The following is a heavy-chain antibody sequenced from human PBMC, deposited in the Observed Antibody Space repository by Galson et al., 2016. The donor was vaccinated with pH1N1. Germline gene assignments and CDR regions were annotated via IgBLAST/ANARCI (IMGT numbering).Heavy chain of an antibody. CDR3: AREWGIRAAGPLDL. CDR1: GFTLRDHY. D-gene: IGHD6-13*01. CDR2: IGSSGNV. Sequence: SLRLSCAASGFTLRDHYMNWIRETPERGLEWLSSIGSSGNVAYADSVKGRFTISQDNAQNSLLLQMDSLRVDDTALYYCAREWGIRAAGPLDLWGQGALFIVSS. V-gene: IGHV3-11*01. J-gene: IGHJ5*02.